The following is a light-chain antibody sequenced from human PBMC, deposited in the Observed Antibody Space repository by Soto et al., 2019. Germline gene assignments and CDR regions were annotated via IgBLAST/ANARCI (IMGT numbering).Light chain of an antibody. J-gene: IGKJ5*01. CDR2: GAS. V-gene: IGKV3-15*01. CDR1: QSVSSN. CDR3: QQYNNWPIT. Sequence: EIVMTQSPATLSVSPGERATLSCRASQSVSSNLAWYQQKPGQAPRLLIYGASTRATGIPARFSGSGSGTELTLTISSLQSEDFAVYYCQQYNNWPITFGRGTRLEIK.